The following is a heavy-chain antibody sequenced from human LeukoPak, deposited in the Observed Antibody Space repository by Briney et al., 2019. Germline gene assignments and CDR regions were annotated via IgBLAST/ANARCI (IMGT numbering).Heavy chain of an antibody. D-gene: IGHD3-22*01. Sequence: PSETLSLTSTVFDGSFTDYFWTWIRHSPGKGLEWIGEINDYTGDTKYNPYLNSRFSISLEKSKNQLSLELRSVTAADTAVYYCARGRIAKIVVVHSFSYGMDVWGQGTTVTVSS. V-gene: IGHV4-34*01. CDR3: ARGRIAKIVVVHSFSYGMDV. J-gene: IGHJ6*02. CDR2: INDYTGDT. CDR1: DGSFTDYF.